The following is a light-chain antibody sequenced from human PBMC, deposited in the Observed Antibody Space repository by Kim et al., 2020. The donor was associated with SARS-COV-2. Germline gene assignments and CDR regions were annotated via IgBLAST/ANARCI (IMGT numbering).Light chain of an antibody. V-gene: IGLV2-14*03. Sequence: SIPITWAGPSSDLDAYKFVCCYQQHPGKAPILLIYYVNKRPSGVSIRCSGSKSGNTASLTISGLQTEDEAEYYCTSYSGSSTFGVFGTGTKVTVL. CDR2: YVN. CDR3: TSYSGSSTFGV. CDR1: SSDLDAYKF. J-gene: IGLJ1*01.